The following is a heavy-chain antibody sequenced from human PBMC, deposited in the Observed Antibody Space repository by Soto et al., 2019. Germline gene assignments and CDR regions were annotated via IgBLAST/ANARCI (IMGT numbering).Heavy chain of an antibody. V-gene: IGHV4-59*01. CDR2: VYDNGRP. J-gene: IGHJ4*02. Sequence: QVQLQESGPGQVKPSETLSLTCTISGGSISVYYWSWIRQSPRQGLEWIGYVYDNGRPYYSPSLKSRVTISADTSKNQIYLKLTSATAADTAVYYCARGVGSSPPRYWGRGTLVTVSS. D-gene: IGHD3-9*01. CDR1: GGSISVYY. CDR3: ARGVGSSPPRY.